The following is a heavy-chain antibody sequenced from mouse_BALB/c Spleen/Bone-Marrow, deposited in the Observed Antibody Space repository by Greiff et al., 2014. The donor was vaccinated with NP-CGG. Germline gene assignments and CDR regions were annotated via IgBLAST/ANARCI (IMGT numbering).Heavy chain of an antibody. CDR1: GYSFAGYT. D-gene: IGHD1-1*01. V-gene: IGHV1-31*01. CDR2: INPYNGGS. CDR3: AREGYGSSYGFAY. J-gene: IGHJ3*01. Sequence: VQLKQSGPELVKPGASMKISCKASGYSFAGYTMNWVKQSHGKNLEWIGLINPYNGGSSYNQKFKGKATLTVDKLSSTAYMELLSLTSEDSTVYYCAREGYGSSYGFAYWGQGTLVTVSA.